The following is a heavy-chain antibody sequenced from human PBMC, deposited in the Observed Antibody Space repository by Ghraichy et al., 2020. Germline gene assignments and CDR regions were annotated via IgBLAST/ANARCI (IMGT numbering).Heavy chain of an antibody. CDR2: FDPEDGET. V-gene: IGHV1-24*01. Sequence: ASVKVSCKVSGYTLTELSMHWVRQAPGKGLEWRGGFDPEDGETIYAQKFQGRVTMTEDTSTDTAYMELSSLRSEDTAVYYCATDHYYGSGSDSAFDYWGQGTLVTVSS. CDR1: GYTLTELS. D-gene: IGHD3-10*01. CDR3: ATDHYYGSGSDSAFDY. J-gene: IGHJ4*02.